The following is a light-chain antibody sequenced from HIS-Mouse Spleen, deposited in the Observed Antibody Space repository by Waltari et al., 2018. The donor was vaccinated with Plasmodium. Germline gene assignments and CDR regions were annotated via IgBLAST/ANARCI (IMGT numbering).Light chain of an antibody. V-gene: IGKV1-8*01. CDR2: AAS. CDR1: QGISIY. J-gene: IGKJ3*01. Sequence: AIRMTQSPSSFSASTGDRVTITCRASQGISIYLAWYQQKPGKAPKLLIYAASTWQSGVPSRFSGSGSGTDFTLTISCLQSEDFATYYCQQYYSYPFTFGPGTKVDIK. CDR3: QQYYSYPFT.